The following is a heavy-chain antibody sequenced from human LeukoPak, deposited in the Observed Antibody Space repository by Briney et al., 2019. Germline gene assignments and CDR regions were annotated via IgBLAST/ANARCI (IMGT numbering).Heavy chain of an antibody. CDR2: INPSDRIT. CDR1: GYSFTSCY. J-gene: IGHJ4*02. Sequence: ASVKVSCKTSGYSFTSCYIHWVRQAPGQGLEWMGTINPSDRITSYAQKFQGRITVTRDASTSTVYMELSGLISEDTAIYYCARDLGSGWYTVDYWGQGTLVTVSS. D-gene: IGHD6-19*01. CDR3: ARDLGSGWYTVDY. V-gene: IGHV1-46*01.